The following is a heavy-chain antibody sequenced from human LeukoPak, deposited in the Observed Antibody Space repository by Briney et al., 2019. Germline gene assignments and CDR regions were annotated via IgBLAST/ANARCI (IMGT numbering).Heavy chain of an antibody. CDR2: IYTSGST. CDR1: GGSISSGSYY. CDR3: ARDQRYYYGSGSYYNVFDY. V-gene: IGHV4-61*02. Sequence: SETLSLTCTVSGGSISSGSYYWSWIRQPAGTGLEWIGRIYTSGSTNYNPSRKSRVTISVDTSKNQFSQKLSSVTAADTAVYYCARDQRYYYGSGSYYNVFDYWGQGTLVTVSS. J-gene: IGHJ4*02. D-gene: IGHD3-10*01.